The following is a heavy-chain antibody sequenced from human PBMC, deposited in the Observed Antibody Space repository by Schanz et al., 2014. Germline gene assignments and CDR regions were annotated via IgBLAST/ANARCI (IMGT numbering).Heavy chain of an antibody. Sequence: QVQLVQSGTQVKKPGASVKVSCKASEYTFTRHYMHWVRQAPGQGLEWMGIIHSTGGTTSHAQKFQGRVTMSRDTSTSTVYMELSSLRSEDTAIYYCARDDRFLEWSLLDYWGQGTLVTVSS. J-gene: IGHJ4*02. V-gene: IGHV1-46*01. D-gene: IGHD3-3*01. CDR1: EYTFTRHY. CDR2: IHSTGGTT. CDR3: ARDDRFLEWSLLDY.